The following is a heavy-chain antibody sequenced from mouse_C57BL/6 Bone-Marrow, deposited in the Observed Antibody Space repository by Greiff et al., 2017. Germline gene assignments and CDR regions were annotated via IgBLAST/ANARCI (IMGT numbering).Heavy chain of an antibody. CDR2: IWSGGST. CDR1: GFSLTSYG. J-gene: IGHJ4*01. Sequence: QVQLKQSGPGLVQPSQSLSITCTVSGFSLTSYGVHWVRQSPGKGLEWLGVIWSGGSTDYNAAFISRLSLSKDNSKSQVFFKMNSLQADDTAIYYCARNYDYDTGYYAMDYWGQGTSVTVSS. V-gene: IGHV2-2*01. D-gene: IGHD2-4*01. CDR3: ARNYDYDTGYYAMDY.